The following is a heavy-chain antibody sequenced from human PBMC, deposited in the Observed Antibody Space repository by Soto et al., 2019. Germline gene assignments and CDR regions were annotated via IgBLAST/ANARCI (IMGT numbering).Heavy chain of an antibody. CDR1: GYSFTTYW. CDR2: ISPGDSDT. V-gene: IGHV5-51*01. D-gene: IGHD3-3*02. CDR3: ARQKHFSDPLSAPFDF. J-gene: IGHJ4*02. Sequence: PGESLKISCRTSGYSFTTYWIAWVRQMPGKGLEWVGIISPGDSDTRYSPSFQGQVTISAAKSISTAYLQWNSLTASDTAIYYCARQKHFSDPLSAPFDFWGQGTLVTVSS.